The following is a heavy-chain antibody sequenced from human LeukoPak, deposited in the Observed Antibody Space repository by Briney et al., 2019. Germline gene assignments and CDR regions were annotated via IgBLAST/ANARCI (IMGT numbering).Heavy chain of an antibody. CDR1: GFTFSSYW. V-gene: IGHV3-74*01. CDR2: INSDGSST. J-gene: IGHJ3*02. D-gene: IGHD3-22*01. CDR3: TREKDYYDSSGYYRDAFDI. Sequence: PGGSLRLSCAASGFTFSSYWMHWVRQAPGKGLVWVSRINSDGSSTSYADSVKGRFTISRDNAKNTLYLQMNSLRAEDTAVYYCTREKDYYDSSGYYRDAFDIWGQGTEVTASS.